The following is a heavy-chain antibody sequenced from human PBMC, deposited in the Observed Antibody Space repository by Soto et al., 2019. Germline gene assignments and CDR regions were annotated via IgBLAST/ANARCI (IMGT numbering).Heavy chain of an antibody. J-gene: IGHJ5*02. CDR2: ISGSGGST. CDR1: GFTLSSYA. Sequence: GGSLRLSCAASGFTLSSYAMSWVRQAPGKGLEWVSAISGSGGSTYYADSVKGRFTISRDNSKNTLYLQMNSLRAEDTAVYYCAKAASMTTVTTELDPWGQGTLVTVSS. V-gene: IGHV3-23*01. D-gene: IGHD4-17*01. CDR3: AKAASMTTVTTELDP.